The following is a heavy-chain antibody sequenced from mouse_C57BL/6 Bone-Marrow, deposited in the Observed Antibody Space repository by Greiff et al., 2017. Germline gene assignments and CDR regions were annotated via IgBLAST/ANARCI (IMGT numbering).Heavy chain of an antibody. J-gene: IGHJ1*03. V-gene: IGHV1-81*01. CDR2: IYPRSGNT. CDR1: GYTFTSYG. D-gene: IGHD1-1*01. CDR3: AREGTVVATHWYFDV. Sequence: QVQLQQSGAELARPGASVKLSCKASGYTFTSYGISWVKQRTGQGLEWIGEIYPRSGNTYYNEKFKGKATLTADKSSSTAYMALRSLTSEDSAVYFCAREGTVVATHWYFDVWGTGTTVTVSS.